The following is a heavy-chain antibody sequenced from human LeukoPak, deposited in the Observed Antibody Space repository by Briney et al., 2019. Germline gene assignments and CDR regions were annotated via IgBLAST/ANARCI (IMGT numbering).Heavy chain of an antibody. CDR1: GGFIRDSGYY. Sequence: SETLSLTCTVSGGFIRDSGYYWGWIRQPPGKGLEWIGSIYYSGSTYYNPSLKSRVTISVDTSKNQFSLKLSSVTAADTAVYYCAREVDGYNFNWFDPWGQGTLVTVSS. V-gene: IGHV4-39*07. CDR2: IYYSGST. CDR3: AREVDGYNFNWFDP. D-gene: IGHD5-24*01. J-gene: IGHJ5*02.